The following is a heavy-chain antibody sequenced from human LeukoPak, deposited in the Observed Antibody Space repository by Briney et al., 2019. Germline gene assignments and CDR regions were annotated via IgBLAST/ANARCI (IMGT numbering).Heavy chain of an antibody. D-gene: IGHD3-3*01. CDR3: ARVLRFLEWLPADY. Sequence: GRSLRLSCAASGLTFSSYAMHWVRQAPGKGLEWVAVISYDGGNKYYADSVKGRFTISRDNSKNTLYLQMNSLRAEDTAVYYCARVLRFLEWLPADYWGQGTLVTVSS. J-gene: IGHJ4*02. CDR1: GLTFSSYA. V-gene: IGHV3-30-3*01. CDR2: ISYDGGNK.